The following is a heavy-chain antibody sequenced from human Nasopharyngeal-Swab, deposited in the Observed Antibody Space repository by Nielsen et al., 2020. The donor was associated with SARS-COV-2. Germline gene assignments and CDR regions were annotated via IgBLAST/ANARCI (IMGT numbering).Heavy chain of an antibody. Sequence: SETLSLTCAVYGWSFSGYYWSWIRQPPGKGLEWIGEINHSGSTNYNRSLKRRVTISVDTSKNQFSLKLSSVTAADTAVYYCARGDFRQIAASYYFDYWGQGTLVTVSS. CDR2: INHSGST. D-gene: IGHD6-6*01. CDR1: GWSFSGYY. V-gene: IGHV4-34*01. CDR3: ARGDFRQIAASYYFDY. J-gene: IGHJ4*02.